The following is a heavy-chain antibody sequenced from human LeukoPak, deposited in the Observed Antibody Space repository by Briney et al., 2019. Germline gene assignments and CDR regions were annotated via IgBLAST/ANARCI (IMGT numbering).Heavy chain of an antibody. J-gene: IGHJ3*02. CDR2: IYPGDSDT. CDR1: GYSFTSYW. CDR3: ARQWYYGSGSYDAFDI. D-gene: IGHD3-10*01. Sequence: GESLKISCKGSGYSFTSYWIGWVRQMPGKGLEWMGIIYPGDSDTRYSPSFQGQVTISADKSISTAYLQWSSLKASDTAMYYCARQWYYGSGSYDAFDIWGQGTMVTVSS. V-gene: IGHV5-51*01.